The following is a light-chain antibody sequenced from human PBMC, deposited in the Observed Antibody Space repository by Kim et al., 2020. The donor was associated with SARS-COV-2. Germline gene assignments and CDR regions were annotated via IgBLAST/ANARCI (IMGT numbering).Light chain of an antibody. Sequence: QLVLTQSPSASASLGASVKLTCTLSSWHSSYAIAWHQQQPEKGPRYLMKLNSDGSHSKGDGIPGLFSGSSSGAERYLTISRLQSEDEADYYCQTWGSGIRVFGRGTQLTVL. CDR2: LNSDGSH. J-gene: IGLJ3*02. CDR1: SWHSSYA. V-gene: IGLV4-69*01. CDR3: QTWGSGIRV.